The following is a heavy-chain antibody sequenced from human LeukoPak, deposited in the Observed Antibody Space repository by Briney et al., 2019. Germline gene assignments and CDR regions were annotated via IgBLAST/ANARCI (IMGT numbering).Heavy chain of an antibody. CDR2: IYHSGST. J-gene: IGHJ2*01. CDR3: ARDSTAAADDL. V-gene: IGHV4-30-2*05. D-gene: IGHD6-13*01. Sequence: PSETLSLTCTVSGGSISSGGYYWSWIRQPPGKGLEWIGYIYHSGSTYYNPSLKSRVTISVDTSKNQFSLKLSSVTAAATAVYYCARDSTAAADDLWGRGTLVTVSS. CDR1: GGSISSGGYY.